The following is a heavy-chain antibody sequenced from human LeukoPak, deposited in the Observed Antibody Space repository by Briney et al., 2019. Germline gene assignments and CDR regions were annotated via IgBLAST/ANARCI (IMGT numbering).Heavy chain of an antibody. J-gene: IGHJ4*02. Sequence: ASVKVSCKASGYTFTSYYMHWVRQAPGQGLEWMGIINPSGGSTSYAQKFQGRVTMTRDTSTSTVYMELSSLRSEDPAVYYCAREPWPRARIAVAGYWGQGTLVTVSS. CDR1: GYTFTSYY. CDR2: INPSGGST. CDR3: AREPWPRARIAVAGY. D-gene: IGHD6-19*01. V-gene: IGHV1-46*01.